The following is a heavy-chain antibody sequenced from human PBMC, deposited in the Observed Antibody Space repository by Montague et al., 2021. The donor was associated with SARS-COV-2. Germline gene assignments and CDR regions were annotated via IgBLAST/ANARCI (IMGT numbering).Heavy chain of an antibody. V-gene: IGHV4-39*01. CDR2: FYYAGGT. J-gene: IGHJ4*02. CDR1: GASVSRISSH. D-gene: IGHD4-17*01. CDR3: ARLYGSSFDY. Sequence: SETLSLTCTVSGASVSRISSHWGWIRQPPGKGLEYIGSFYYAGGTQYNPSLKSRVTISVDTSNDQFSLKMNSVTAADTAVYFCARLYGSSFDYWGQGTLVTVSS.